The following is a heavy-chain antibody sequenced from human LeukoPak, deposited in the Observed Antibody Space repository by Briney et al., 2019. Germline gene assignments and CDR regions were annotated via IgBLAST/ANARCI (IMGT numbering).Heavy chain of an antibody. V-gene: IGHV3-74*01. Sequence: PGGSLRLSCAASGFTFSDYWMHWVRQAPGEGLVWVSRIRSDGSDTRYAESVKGRFTISRDNAKNTLYLQMNSLRAEDTAVYYCARDWFHAIDYWGQGTLSPSPQ. D-gene: IGHD2/OR15-2a*01. J-gene: IGHJ4*02. CDR1: GFTFSDYW. CDR2: IRSDGSDT. CDR3: ARDWFHAIDY.